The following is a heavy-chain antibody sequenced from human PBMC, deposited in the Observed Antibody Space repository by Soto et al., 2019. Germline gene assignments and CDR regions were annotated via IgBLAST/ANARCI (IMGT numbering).Heavy chain of an antibody. V-gene: IGHV3-48*03. J-gene: IGHJ4*02. D-gene: IGHD3-10*01. CDR3: TRAAWFPYLSFY. CDR1: GCTFSRFE. Sequence: PGGALRLSCAASGCTFSRFELHWVRQAPGKGLEWISYISSSGSTAYYASSVEGRFTISRDNAYNSVYLQMDSLRAEDTALYYCTRAAWFPYLSFYWGQGALVTVSS. CDR2: ISSSGSTA.